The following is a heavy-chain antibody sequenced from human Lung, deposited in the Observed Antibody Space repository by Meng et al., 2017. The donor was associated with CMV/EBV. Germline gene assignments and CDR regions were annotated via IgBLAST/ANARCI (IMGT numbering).Heavy chain of an antibody. D-gene: IGHD1-20*01. CDR2: IKSKTDGGTT. CDR3: TTLTGSPSGMDV. V-gene: IGHV3-15*01. J-gene: IGHJ6*02. Sequence: SGFTFSTAWMSWVRQAPGKGLEWVGRIKSKTDGGTTDYAAPVKGRFTISRDDSKNTLYLQMNSLKTEDTAVYYCTTLTGSPSGMDVWGQGTTVTVSS. CDR1: GFTFSTAW.